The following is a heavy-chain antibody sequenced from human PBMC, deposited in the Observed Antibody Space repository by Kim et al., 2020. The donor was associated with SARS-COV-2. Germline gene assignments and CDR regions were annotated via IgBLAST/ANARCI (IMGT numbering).Heavy chain of an antibody. Sequence: ASVKVSCKASGYTFTSYYMHWVRQAPGRGLEWMGIINPSGGTTTYSQKFQGRVSMTRDTSRSTVYMELSSLRYEDTAVYYCARGARKGRGADYDHYYMDVWGKGTTVTVS. CDR3: ARGARKGRGADYDHYYMDV. CDR1: GYTFTSYY. V-gene: IGHV1-46*01. CDR2: INPSGGTT. D-gene: IGHD3-10*01. J-gene: IGHJ6*03.